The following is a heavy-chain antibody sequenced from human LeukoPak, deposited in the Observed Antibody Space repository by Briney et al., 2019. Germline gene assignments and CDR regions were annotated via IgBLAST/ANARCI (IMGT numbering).Heavy chain of an antibody. D-gene: IGHD4-17*01. Sequence: GGSLRLSCAASGFTFSSYAMSWVRQAPGKGQEWVSAIRGSGGSTYYADSVKGRFTISRDNSKNTLYLQMNSLRAEDTAVYYCAKDTPISVTTGSDAFDIWGQGTMVTVSS. V-gene: IGHV3-23*01. J-gene: IGHJ3*02. CDR1: GFTFSSYA. CDR3: AKDTPISVTTGSDAFDI. CDR2: IRGSGGST.